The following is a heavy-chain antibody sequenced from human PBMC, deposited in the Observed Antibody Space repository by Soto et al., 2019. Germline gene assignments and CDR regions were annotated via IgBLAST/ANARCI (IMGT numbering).Heavy chain of an antibody. Sequence: EVQLVESGGGLVQPGRSLRLSCTASGFTFGDYAMSWFRQAPGKGLEWVGFIRSKAYGGTTEYAASVKGRFTISRDDSKSIAYLQMNSLKTEDTAVYYCTRHDFWSGYYLYYFDYWGQGTLVTVSS. V-gene: IGHV3-49*03. CDR2: IRSKAYGGTT. CDR3: TRHDFWSGYYLYYFDY. J-gene: IGHJ4*02. CDR1: GFTFGDYA. D-gene: IGHD3-3*01.